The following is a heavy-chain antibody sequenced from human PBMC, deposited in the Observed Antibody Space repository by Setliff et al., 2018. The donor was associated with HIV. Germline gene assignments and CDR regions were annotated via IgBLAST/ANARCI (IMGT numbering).Heavy chain of an antibody. CDR3: ARVVPREVAPGGFDI. J-gene: IGHJ3*02. V-gene: IGHV4-38-2*01. D-gene: IGHD5-12*01. Sequence: SETLSLTCDVSGYSISSGYYWGWIRQPPGKGLEWIGSIYHSGTTYYNPSLKSRVTISVDTSKNQFSLKLTSVTAADTAVYFCARVVPREVAPGGFDIWGQGTMVT. CDR2: IYHSGTT. CDR1: GYSISSGYY.